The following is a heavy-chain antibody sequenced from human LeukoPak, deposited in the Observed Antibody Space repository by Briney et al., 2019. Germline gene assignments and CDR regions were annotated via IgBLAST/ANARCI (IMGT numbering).Heavy chain of an antibody. CDR3: ARIVEYSSGWYYYYYGMDV. D-gene: IGHD6-19*01. V-gene: IGHV1-8*01. CDR1: GYTFTSYD. J-gene: IGHJ6*02. CDR2: MNPNSGNT. Sequence: GASVKVSCKASGYTFTSYDINWVRQATGQGLEWMGWMNPNSGNTGYAQKFQGRVTMTRNTSISTAYMELSSLRSEDTAAYYCARIVEYSSGWYYYYYGMDVWGQGTTVTVSS.